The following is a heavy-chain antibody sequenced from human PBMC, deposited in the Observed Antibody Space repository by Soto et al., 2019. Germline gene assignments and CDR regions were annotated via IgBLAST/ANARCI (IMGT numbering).Heavy chain of an antibody. D-gene: IGHD6-25*01. Sequence: LXXSCAASGFTFSNYWMTWVRQAPGKGLEXXXXXXXXGXXXNYXXDVXGXXXXSRXXXXXXLSVQVKSLRAEDTAVYYCARGTNAAPGLDYWGQGIMVTVYS. J-gene: IGHJ4*02. CDR1: GFTFSNYW. CDR3: ARGTNAAPGLDY. V-gene: IGHV3-7*04. CDR2: XXXXGXXX.